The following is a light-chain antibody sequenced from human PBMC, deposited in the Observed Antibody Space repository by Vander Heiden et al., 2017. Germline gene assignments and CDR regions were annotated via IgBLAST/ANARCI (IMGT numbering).Light chain of an antibody. J-gene: IGLJ2*01. V-gene: IGLV2-14*03. CDR2: DVS. CDR1: SRDIGAYND. Sequence: QSALTQPASVSGSPGQSITISCTRPSRDIGAYNDVSWYQQHPGKAPKLRIYDVSNRPSVVSNRSSGSKSGNTASLTISGLQAEDDADYYCSSYTSSTTLVVFGGGTKLTVL. CDR3: SSYTSSTTLVV.